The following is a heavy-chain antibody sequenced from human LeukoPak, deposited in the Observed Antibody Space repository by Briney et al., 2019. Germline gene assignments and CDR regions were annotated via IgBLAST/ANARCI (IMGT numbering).Heavy chain of an antibody. D-gene: IGHD6-13*01. Sequence: SETLSLTCTVSGGSISSYYWNWIRQPAGKGLEWIGRIHTSGRTNYNPSLKSRVTISVDTSKNQFSLKLSSVTAADTAVYYCAREDPAARFDYWGQGTLVTVSS. CDR3: AREDPAARFDY. CDR1: GGSISSYY. J-gene: IGHJ4*02. CDR2: IHTSGRT. V-gene: IGHV4-4*07.